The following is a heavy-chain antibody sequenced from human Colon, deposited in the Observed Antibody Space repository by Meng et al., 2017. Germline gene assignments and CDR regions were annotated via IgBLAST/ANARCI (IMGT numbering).Heavy chain of an antibody. J-gene: IGHJ5*02. D-gene: IGHD4-17*01. V-gene: IGHV4-61*03. CDR1: VASVSSDSHY. CDR3: ARVNGDFDEAWFDP. CDR2: IYYTGNT. Sequence: QVRIQGSGPGLVRPSETLSLTCTVSVASVSSDSHYWSWIRQSPGKGLEWIGYIYYTGNTNYNPSLASRVSMSLDTSKNHFSLHLTSVTAADTAIYYCARVNGDFDEAWFDPWGQGTLVTVSS.